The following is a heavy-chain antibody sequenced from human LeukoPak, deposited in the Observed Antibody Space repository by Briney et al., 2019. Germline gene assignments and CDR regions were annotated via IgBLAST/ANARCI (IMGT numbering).Heavy chain of an antibody. V-gene: IGHV4-61*02. CDR1: GGSVSSGSYY. CDR3: ARGTGTTNFDY. J-gene: IGHJ4*02. CDR2: TIYPSGTT. D-gene: IGHD1-1*01. Sequence: PSETLSLTCTVSGGSVSSGSYYWSWIRQPAGKGREWIGRIYPSGSTIYPSGTTHYNPSLNSRLTISVDTSKNQFSMKVDSVTAADAAVYFCARGTGTTNFDYWGQGTLVTVSS.